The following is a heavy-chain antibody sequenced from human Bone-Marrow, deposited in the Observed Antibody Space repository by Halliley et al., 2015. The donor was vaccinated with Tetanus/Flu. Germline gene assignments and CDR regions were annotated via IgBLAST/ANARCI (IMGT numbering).Heavy chain of an antibody. V-gene: IGHV4-34*01. CDR1: GGSFSGYY. D-gene: IGHD3-10*01. CDR2: INQSGGT. CDR3: ARGQYYYGSGSYYNN. J-gene: IGHJ4*02. Sequence: TPSLTCVVYGGSFSGYYWSWIRQSPGKGLEWIGEINQSGGTNYNPSLKSRVIISLDTSKNQFSLKLSSVTAADTAVYYCARGQYYYGSGSYYNNWGQGTLVTVSS.